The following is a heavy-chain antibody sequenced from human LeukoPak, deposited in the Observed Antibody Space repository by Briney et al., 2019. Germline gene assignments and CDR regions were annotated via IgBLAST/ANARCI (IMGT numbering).Heavy chain of an antibody. V-gene: IGHV3-21*01. J-gene: IGHJ4*02. Sequence: GGSLRLSCAASGFTFSSYGMNWVRQAPGKGLEWVSSISSSSSYIYYADSVKGRFTISRDNAKNSLYLQMNSLRAEDTAVYYCAREAYDSSGVDYWGQGTLVTVSS. CDR3: AREAYDSSGVDY. D-gene: IGHD3-22*01. CDR1: GFTFSSYG. CDR2: ISSSSSYI.